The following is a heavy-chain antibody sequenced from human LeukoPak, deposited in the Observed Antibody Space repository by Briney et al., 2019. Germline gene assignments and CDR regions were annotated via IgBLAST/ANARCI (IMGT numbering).Heavy chain of an antibody. CDR1: GFTFSSYW. Sequence: GSLRLSCAASGFTFSSYWMSWVRQPPGKGLEWIGEIYHSGSTNYNPSLKSRVTISVDKSKNQFSLKLSSVTAADTAVYYCARGTVTYYDFWSGYPPPIDYWGQGTLVTVSS. D-gene: IGHD3-3*01. CDR3: ARGTVTYYDFWSGYPPPIDY. V-gene: IGHV4-4*02. CDR2: IYHSGST. J-gene: IGHJ4*02.